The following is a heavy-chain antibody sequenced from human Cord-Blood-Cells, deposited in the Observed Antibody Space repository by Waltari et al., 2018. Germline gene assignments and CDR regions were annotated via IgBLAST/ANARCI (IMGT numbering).Heavy chain of an antibody. Sequence: QVQLQQWGAGLLKPSETLSLTCAVYGGSFSGYYWSWIRQPPGKGLEWIGEINHKGSTNHNPARRCRVTISVDTSKNQFSLKLSSVTAADTSVYYCARGLTLTGTCYHFDYWGQGTLVTVSS. V-gene: IGHV4-34*01. CDR3: ARGLTLTGTCYHFDY. CDR1: GGSFSGYY. D-gene: IGHD1-20*01. J-gene: IGHJ4*02. CDR2: INHKGST.